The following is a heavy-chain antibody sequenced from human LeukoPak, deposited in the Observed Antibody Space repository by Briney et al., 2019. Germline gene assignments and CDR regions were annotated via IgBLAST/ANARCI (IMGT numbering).Heavy chain of an antibody. V-gene: IGHV1-18*01. J-gene: IGHJ5*02. CDR2: ISAHNGNT. CDR3: AATDSNWFDP. D-gene: IGHD1-1*01. CDR1: GYTFTSYG. Sequence: ASVKVSCKASGYTFTSYGISWVRQTPGQGLEWMGWISAHNGNTNYAQKLQGRVTMTTDTSTSTAYMELRSLRSDDTAVYYCAATDSNWFDPWGQGTLVTVSS.